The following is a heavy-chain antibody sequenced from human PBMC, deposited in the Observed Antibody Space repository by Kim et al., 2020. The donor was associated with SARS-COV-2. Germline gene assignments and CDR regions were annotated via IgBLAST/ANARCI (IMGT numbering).Heavy chain of an antibody. V-gene: IGHV5-51*01. CDR1: GYSFTSYW. D-gene: IGHD3-22*01. J-gene: IGHJ3*02. CDR3: ARQRHGNTMIVVADAFDI. Sequence: GESLKISCKGSGYSFTSYWIGWVRQMPGKGLEWMGIIYPGDSDTRYSPSFQGQVTISADKSISTAYLQWSSLKASDTAMYYCARQRHGNTMIVVADAFDIWGQGTMVTVSS. CDR2: IYPGDSDT.